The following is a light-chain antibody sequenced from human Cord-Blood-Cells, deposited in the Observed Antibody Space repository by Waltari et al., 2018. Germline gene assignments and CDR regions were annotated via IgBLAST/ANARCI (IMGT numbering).Light chain of an antibody. CDR2: EGS. V-gene: IGLV2-23*01. Sequence: QSALTQPASVSGSPGQSSTISCTGTSSAVGSYNLVSWYQQHPGQAPKLMIYEGSKRPSGVSNRFSGYKSGNTASLTIAGLQAEDEADYYCCSYAGSSTGVFGGGTKLTVL. CDR3: CSYAGSSTGV. CDR1: SSAVGSYNL. J-gene: IGLJ3*02.